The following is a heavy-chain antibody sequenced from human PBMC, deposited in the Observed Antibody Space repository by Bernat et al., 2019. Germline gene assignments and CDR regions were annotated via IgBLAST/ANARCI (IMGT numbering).Heavy chain of an antibody. J-gene: IGHJ4*02. CDR3: VRRRTDDSSGYFDY. D-gene: IGHD3-22*01. CDR2: IRSKANSYAA. CDR1: GFTFSGAA. V-gene: IGHV3-73*01. Sequence: EVQLVESGGGLVQPGGSLKLSCAVSGFTFSGAAIHWVRQASGKGLEWVGRIRSKANSYAAAYAASVKGRFTISRDDSKNTAYLQMNSLQNEDTAVYYCVRRRTDDSSGYFDYWGQGTLVTVSS.